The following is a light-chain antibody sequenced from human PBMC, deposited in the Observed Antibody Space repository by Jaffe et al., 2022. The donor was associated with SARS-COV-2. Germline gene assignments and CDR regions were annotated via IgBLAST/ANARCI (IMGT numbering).Light chain of an antibody. CDR3: SSYTTSSTLV. J-gene: IGLJ2*01. CDR2: DVS. V-gene: IGLV2-14*03. CDR1: SSDIGLYKF. Sequence: QSALTQPASLSGSPGQSITISCTGTSSDIGLYKFVSWYQQHPGKAPKLMIYDVSTRPSGISNRFSGSKSGNTASLTISGLQAEDEADYYCSSYTTSSTLVFGGGTKLTVL.